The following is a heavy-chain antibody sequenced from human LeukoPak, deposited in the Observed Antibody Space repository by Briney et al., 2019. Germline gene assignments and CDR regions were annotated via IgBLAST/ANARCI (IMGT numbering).Heavy chain of an antibody. CDR1: GGSINSYF. D-gene: IGHD1-14*01. Sequence: SETLSLTCTVSGGSINSYFWTWIRQPAGKGLEWIGRIYTGGSTNYNPSLKSRVTMSEDKSKNQFSLKLSSVTAADTAVYYCARTNPVARNSLDYWGPGTLVTVSS. J-gene: IGHJ4*02. CDR3: ARTNPVARNSLDY. CDR2: IYTGGST. V-gene: IGHV4-4*07.